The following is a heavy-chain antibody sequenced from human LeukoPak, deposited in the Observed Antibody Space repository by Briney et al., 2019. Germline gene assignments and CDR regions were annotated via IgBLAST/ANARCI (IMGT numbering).Heavy chain of an antibody. CDR1: GDSVSANSRS. J-gene: IGHJ4*02. V-gene: IGHV6-1*01. D-gene: IGHD1-26*01. CDR3: ARDSNSQDKWGPYDS. Sequence: TSQTLSLTCAVSGDSVSANSRSWNWIRQSPSGGLEWLGRTYYWSQWSNDYAGSVRSRITINPDTSTNAFSLQLHSVTPEDTAVYYCARDSNSQDKWGPYDSWGPGILVTVSS. CDR2: TYYWSQWSN.